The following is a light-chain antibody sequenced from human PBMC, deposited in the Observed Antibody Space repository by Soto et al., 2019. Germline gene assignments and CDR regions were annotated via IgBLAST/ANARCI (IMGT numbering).Light chain of an antibody. V-gene: IGKV1-39*01. J-gene: IGKJ1*01. Sequence: DIHMTQSPSSLSSSLGDRVTITFLASQSISSYLNWYQQKPGKAPKALIYAASTLQSGVPSRFSGSGSGRDFTLTINWLQPEDFATYYCQQSYSTPWTFGQGTKVDIK. CDR1: QSISSY. CDR3: QQSYSTPWT. CDR2: AAS.